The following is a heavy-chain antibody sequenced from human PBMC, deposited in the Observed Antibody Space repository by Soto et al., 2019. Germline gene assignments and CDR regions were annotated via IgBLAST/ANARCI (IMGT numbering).Heavy chain of an antibody. CDR1: GYTFTSYY. D-gene: IGHD6-13*01. CDR3: AREPRIAGGDGCWFDP. CDR2: INPSGGST. J-gene: IGHJ5*02. Sequence: QVQLVQSGAEVKKPGASVKVSCKASGYTFTSYYMHWVRQAPGQGLEWMGIINPSGGSTSYAQKFQGRVTMTRDPSTSTVYRERSSLRAEDTAVYYGAREPRIAGGDGCWFDPWGQGTLVTVSS. V-gene: IGHV1-46*03.